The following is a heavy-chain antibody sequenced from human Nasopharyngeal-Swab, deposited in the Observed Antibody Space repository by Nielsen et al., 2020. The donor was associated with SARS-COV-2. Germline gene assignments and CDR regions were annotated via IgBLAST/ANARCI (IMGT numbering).Heavy chain of an antibody. CDR3: ARESYSWSWYGPDY. Sequence: GGSLRLSCTVSGFTFTDYWMHWLRQSPGKGPVWLSRIDNVGSSTTYADSVRGRFTISRDNARNTLFLQLHSLIAEDTAVYYCARESYSWSWYGPDYWGQGTQVTVSS. CDR1: GFTFTDYW. V-gene: IGHV3-74*03. D-gene: IGHD1-26*01. J-gene: IGHJ4*02. CDR2: IDNVGSST.